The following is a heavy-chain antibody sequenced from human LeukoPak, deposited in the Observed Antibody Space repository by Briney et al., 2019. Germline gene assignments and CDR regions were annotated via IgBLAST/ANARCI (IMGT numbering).Heavy chain of an antibody. CDR3: VTYYFDSSGPKKNY. J-gene: IGHJ4*02. Sequence: SQTLSLTCTVSNGSISSGGYYWSWIRQPPGKGLEWIGEINHSGSTNYNPSLKSRVTISVDTSKKQFSLKLSSVTAADTAVYYCVTYYFDSSGPKKNYWGQGTLVTVSS. V-gene: IGHV4-30-2*01. D-gene: IGHD3-22*01. CDR2: INHSGST. CDR1: NGSISSGGYY.